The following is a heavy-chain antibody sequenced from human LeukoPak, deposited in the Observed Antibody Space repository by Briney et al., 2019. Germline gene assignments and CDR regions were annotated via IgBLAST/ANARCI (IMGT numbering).Heavy chain of an antibody. D-gene: IGHD4-23*01. CDR2: ISYDGSNK. Sequence: GGSLRLSCAASGFTFSSYGMHWVRQAPGKGLEWVAVISYDGSNKYYADSVKGRFTISRDNSKNTLYLQMNSLRAEDTAVYYCARKVSHDYGGQYYFDYWGQGTLVTVSS. CDR1: GFTFSSYG. CDR3: ARKVSHDYGGQYYFDY. J-gene: IGHJ4*02. V-gene: IGHV3-30*03.